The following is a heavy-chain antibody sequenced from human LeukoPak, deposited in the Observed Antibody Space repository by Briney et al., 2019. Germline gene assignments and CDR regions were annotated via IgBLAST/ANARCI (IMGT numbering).Heavy chain of an antibody. CDR2: IYYSGST. CDR3: AVSSWSLETFDY. D-gene: IGHD6-13*01. CDR1: GGSISSYY. J-gene: IGHJ4*02. Sequence: PSETLSLTCTVSGGSISSYYWSWIRQPPGEGLEWIGYIYYSGSTNCNPSLKSRVTISVDTSKNQFSLKLSSVTAADTAVYYCAVSSWSLETFDYWGQGTLVTVSS. V-gene: IGHV4-59*01.